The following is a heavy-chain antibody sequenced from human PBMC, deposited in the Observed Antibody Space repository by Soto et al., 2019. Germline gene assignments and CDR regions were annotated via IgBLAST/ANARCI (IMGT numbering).Heavy chain of an antibody. J-gene: IGHJ6*02. D-gene: IGHD2-15*01. V-gene: IGHV1-58*01. Sequence: SVKVSCKVSGCTFTSSAVHWVRQSRVQRLAPLVWIVVGSGNTNYAQKSQERVTITGDMSTSTAYMELSSLRSEDTDVYYCAADGKVKADYYYYGMDVWGQGTTVPVSS. CDR2: IVVGSGNT. CDR3: AADGKVKADYYYYGMDV. CDR1: GCTFTSSA.